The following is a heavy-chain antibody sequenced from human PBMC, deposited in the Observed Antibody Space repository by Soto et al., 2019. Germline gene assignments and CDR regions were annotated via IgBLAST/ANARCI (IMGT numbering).Heavy chain of an antibody. V-gene: IGHV4-59*01. D-gene: IGHD4-17*01. J-gene: IGHJ4*02. CDR1: GGSIDTYY. CDR3: ARRYGDYGLDY. Sequence: QVQLQESGPGLVKPSETLSLTCTVSGGSIDTYYWSWIRQPPGKGLEWIGQIYYIGTTNYNPSLRSRVTISLDTSKNRFSLKLSSVAAADTAVYYGARRYGDYGLDYWGQGTLVTVSS. CDR2: IYYIGTT.